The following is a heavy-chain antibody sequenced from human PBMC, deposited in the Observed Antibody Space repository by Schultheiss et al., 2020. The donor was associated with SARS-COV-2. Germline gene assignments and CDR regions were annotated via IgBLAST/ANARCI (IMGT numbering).Heavy chain of an antibody. D-gene: IGHD4-17*01. CDR2: INPNNGDT. CDR3: AAERGDYGDYWVDP. Sequence: ASVKVSCKASGYTFTGYYMHWVRQAPGQGLEWMGWINPNNGDTNYAQKFQGRVTMTRNTSISTAYMELSSLRSEDTAVYYCAAERGDYGDYWVDPWGQGTLVTVSS. CDR1: GYTFTGYY. V-gene: IGHV1-2*02. J-gene: IGHJ5*02.